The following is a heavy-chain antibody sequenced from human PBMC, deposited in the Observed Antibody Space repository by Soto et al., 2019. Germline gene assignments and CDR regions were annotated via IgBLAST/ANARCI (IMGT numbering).Heavy chain of an antibody. J-gene: IGHJ2*01. V-gene: IGHV3-33*01. Sequence: QVQLVESGGGVVQPGRSLRLSCAASGFTFSSYGMHWVRQAPGKGLEWVAVIWYDGSNKYYADSVKGRFTISRDNSKNKLYLQMNSLRAEDTAVYYCARDGGGGEMATQIAHWYFDLWGRGTLVTVSS. CDR1: GFTFSSYG. D-gene: IGHD5-12*01. CDR3: ARDGGGGEMATQIAHWYFDL. CDR2: IWYDGSNK.